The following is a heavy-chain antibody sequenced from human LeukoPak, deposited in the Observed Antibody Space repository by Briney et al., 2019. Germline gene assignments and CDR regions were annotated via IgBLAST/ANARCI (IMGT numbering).Heavy chain of an antibody. CDR2: IYYSGST. J-gene: IGHJ5*02. CDR3: ARGVERIFGVVNWFDP. CDR1: GGSINSSSHY. V-gene: IGHV4-39*07. D-gene: IGHD3-3*01. Sequence: SETLSLTCTVSGGSINSSSHYWGWIRQPPGKGLAWIANIYYSGSTYYNPSLKSRVTISVDTSKNQFSLKLNSVTAADTAVYYCARGVERIFGVVNWFDPWGQGTPVTVSS.